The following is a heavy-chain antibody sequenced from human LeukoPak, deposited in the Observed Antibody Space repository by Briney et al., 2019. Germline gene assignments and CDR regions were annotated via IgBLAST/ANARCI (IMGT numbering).Heavy chain of an antibody. CDR3: ARVGLYGDYGYYYYYYMDV. Sequence: PGGSLRLSCAASGFTFDDYGMSWVRQAPGKGLEWVSGINWNGGSTGYADSVKGRFTISRDNAKNSLYLQMNSLRAEDTALYYCARVGLYGDYGYYYYYYMDVWGKGTTVTVSS. J-gene: IGHJ6*03. D-gene: IGHD4-17*01. CDR2: INWNGGST. V-gene: IGHV3-20*04. CDR1: GFTFDDYG.